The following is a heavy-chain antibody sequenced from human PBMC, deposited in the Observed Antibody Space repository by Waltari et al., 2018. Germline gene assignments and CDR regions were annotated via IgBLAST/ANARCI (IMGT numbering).Heavy chain of an antibody. CDR3: ARGHATGDDP. D-gene: IGHD1-1*01. CDR1: GLLFSRYW. V-gene: IGHV3-7*04. Sequence: QVVESGGDLVQPGGSLRLSCTTSGLLFSRYWMTWVRQAPGKGLGGVANKDPVGNEKDYVDSVKGRFTISRDNDKDSVFLHMSGRRVEDTALYFCARGHATGDDPWVQGTLVTVSS. CDR2: KDPVGNEK. J-gene: IGHJ5*02.